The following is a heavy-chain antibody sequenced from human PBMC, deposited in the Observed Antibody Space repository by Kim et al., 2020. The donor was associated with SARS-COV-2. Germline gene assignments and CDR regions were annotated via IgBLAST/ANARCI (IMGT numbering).Heavy chain of an antibody. CDR1: GFTFSTYW. V-gene: IGHV3-7*04. D-gene: IGHD1-26*01. Sequence: GGSLRLSCAASGFTFSTYWMSWVRQAPGKGLEWVANIKQDGSEKYYVDSVKGRFTISRDNAKNSLYLQMNSLRAEDTAVYYCAGAVGTNLRWFDPWGQGTLVTVSS. CDR3: AGAVGTNLRWFDP. CDR2: IKQDGSEK. J-gene: IGHJ5*02.